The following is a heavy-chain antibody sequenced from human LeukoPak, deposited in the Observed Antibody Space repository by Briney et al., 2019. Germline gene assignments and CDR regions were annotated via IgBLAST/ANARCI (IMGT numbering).Heavy chain of an antibody. CDR1: GFTFSTYT. Sequence: PGGSLRLSCAASGFTFSTYTMNWVRQAPGKGLEWVSSISGSTKYIYYADSLKGRSTISRDNAKNSLYLEMNSLRAEDTAVYYCARDRASSWPFDYWGQGTLVTVSS. J-gene: IGHJ4*02. CDR3: ARDRASSWPFDY. V-gene: IGHV3-21*01. CDR2: ISGSTKYI. D-gene: IGHD6-13*01.